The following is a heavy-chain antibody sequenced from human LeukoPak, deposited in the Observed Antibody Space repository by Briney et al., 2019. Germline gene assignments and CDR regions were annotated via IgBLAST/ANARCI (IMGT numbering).Heavy chain of an antibody. Sequence: AASVKVSCKASGYTFTVYYLHWVRQAPGQGLEWMGRINPNSGGTNYAQKFQGRVTMTRDTSINTIYMELTRLRSDDTAVYYCARVGPPAASGMDVWGQGTTVTVSS. J-gene: IGHJ6*02. V-gene: IGHV1-2*06. D-gene: IGHD2-2*01. CDR1: GYTFTVYY. CDR3: ARVGPPAASGMDV. CDR2: INPNSGGT.